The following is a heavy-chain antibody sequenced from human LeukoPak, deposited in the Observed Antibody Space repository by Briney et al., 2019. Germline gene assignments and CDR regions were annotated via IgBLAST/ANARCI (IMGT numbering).Heavy chain of an antibody. CDR2: IYYSGST. Sequence: SETLSLTCTVSGGPVSNTDFYWGSIRQPPGKGLQWIVNIYYSGSTYYNPSLNSRVTMSVDTSKNQFSLKMTSVTAADTAVYYCARLTKGRYFDYIFDYWGQGTLFTVSS. CDR1: GGPVSNTDFY. V-gene: IGHV4-39*01. CDR3: ARLTKGRYFDYIFDY. D-gene: IGHD3-9*01. J-gene: IGHJ4*02.